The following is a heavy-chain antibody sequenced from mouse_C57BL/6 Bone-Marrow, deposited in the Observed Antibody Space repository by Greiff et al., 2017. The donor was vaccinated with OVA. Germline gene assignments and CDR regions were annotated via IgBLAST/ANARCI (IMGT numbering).Heavy chain of an antibody. CDR2: INPSSGYT. CDR1: GYTFTSYW. Sequence: QVQLQQSGAELAKPGASVKLSCKASGYTFTSYWMHWVKQRPGQGLDWIGYINPSSGYTKYNQKFKEKATLTAAKSSSTAYMQLIILTYENSAVYYCARFYYGSSCQSYWYFDVWGTGTTVTVSS. V-gene: IGHV1-7*01. D-gene: IGHD1-1*01. CDR3: ARFYYGSSCQSYWYFDV. J-gene: IGHJ1*03.